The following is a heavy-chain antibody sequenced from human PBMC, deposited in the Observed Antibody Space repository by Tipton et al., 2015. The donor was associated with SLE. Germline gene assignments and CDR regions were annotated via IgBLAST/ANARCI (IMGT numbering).Heavy chain of an antibody. CDR2: IYYSGST. Sequence: TLSLTCTVSGGSISLYYWSWIRQPPEKGLEWIGHIYYSGSTNYSPSLKSRVTMSVDTSNNHFSLKLSSVTAADTALYYCATRGYYQWDPFEYWGQGALVTVPS. V-gene: IGHV4-59*12. CDR3: ATRGYYQWDPFEY. J-gene: IGHJ4*02. D-gene: IGHD5-18*01. CDR1: GGSISLYY.